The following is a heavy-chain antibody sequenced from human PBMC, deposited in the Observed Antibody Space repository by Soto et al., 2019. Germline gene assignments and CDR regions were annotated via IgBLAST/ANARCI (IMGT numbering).Heavy chain of an antibody. D-gene: IGHD3-3*01. CDR1: GYTFTGHY. V-gene: IGHV1-18*04. CDR3: ARDPHEFWTSYWFDP. Sequence: EASVKVSCKGSGYTFTGHYMHWVRQAPGQGLELMGWISAYDGKTTYAEKFQGRVTLTTDTSTSTAYMELRSLRSDDTAIYYCARDPHEFWTSYWFDPWGQGTPVTVSS. J-gene: IGHJ5*02. CDR2: ISAYDGKT.